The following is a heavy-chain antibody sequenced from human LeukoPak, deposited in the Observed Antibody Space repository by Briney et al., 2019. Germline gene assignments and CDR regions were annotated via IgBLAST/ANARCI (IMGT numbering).Heavy chain of an antibody. Sequence: ASVNVSCKASVYTFTRYDINWVRQATGQGLEWMGWMNPNSGNTGYAQKFQGRVTMTRNTSISTAYMELSSLRSEDTAVYYCARGYCSSTSCYVFYYGMDVWGQGTTVTVSS. CDR2: MNPNSGNT. D-gene: IGHD2-2*01. J-gene: IGHJ6*02. V-gene: IGHV1-8*01. CDR1: VYTFTRYD. CDR3: ARGYCSSTSCYVFYYGMDV.